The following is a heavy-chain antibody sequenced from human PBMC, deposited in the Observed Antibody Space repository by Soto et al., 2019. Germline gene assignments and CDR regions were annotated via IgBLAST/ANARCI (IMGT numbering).Heavy chain of an antibody. J-gene: IGHJ6*02. D-gene: IGHD1-1*01. CDR2: IYSGGST. CDR1: GFTVSSNY. CDR3: ARDQGEQYCYGMDV. Sequence: EVQLVESGGGLIQPGGSLRLSCAASGFTVSSNYMSWVRQAPGKGLEWVSVIYSGGSTYYADSVKGRFTISRDNSKNTLYLQMNSLRAEDTAVYYCARDQGEQYCYGMDVWGQGTTVTVSS. V-gene: IGHV3-53*01.